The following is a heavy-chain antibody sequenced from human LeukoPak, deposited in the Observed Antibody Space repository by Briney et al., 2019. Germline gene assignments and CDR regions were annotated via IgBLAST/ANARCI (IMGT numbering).Heavy chain of an antibody. CDR3: ARVPVAGQYFDY. Sequence: SETLSLTCTVSGDSISSRSHYWGWIRQPPRKGLEWIGSISYSANTYYNPSLKSRVTISVDTSKNQFSLKLSSVTAADTAVYYCARVPVAGQYFDYWGQGTLVTVSS. CDR2: ISYSANT. D-gene: IGHD6-19*01. J-gene: IGHJ4*02. CDR1: GDSISSRSHY. V-gene: IGHV4-39*07.